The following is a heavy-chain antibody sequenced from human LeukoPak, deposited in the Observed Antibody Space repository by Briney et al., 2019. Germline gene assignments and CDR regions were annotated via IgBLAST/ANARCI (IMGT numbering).Heavy chain of an antibody. CDR1: GGSFSGYY. J-gene: IGHJ4*02. CDR2: INHSGST. D-gene: IGHD6-6*01. CDR3: ARDATFEYSSSSWYFDY. Sequence: SETLSLTCAVYGGSFSGYYWSWIRQPPGKGLEWIGEINHSGSTNYNPSLKSRVTISVDTSKNQFSLKLSSVTAADTAVYYCARDATFEYSSSSWYFDYWGQGTRVTVSS. V-gene: IGHV4-34*01.